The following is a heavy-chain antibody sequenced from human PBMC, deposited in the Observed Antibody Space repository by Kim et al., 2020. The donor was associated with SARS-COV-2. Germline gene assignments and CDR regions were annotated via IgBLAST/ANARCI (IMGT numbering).Heavy chain of an antibody. J-gene: IGHJ5*02. V-gene: IGHV4-59*01. CDR3: AGDTRECGADCYEDWFGP. Sequence: SETLSLTCNIPGGSISTYYWSWIRQPPGKGMEWIGYINYSGKTNTNPSLKSGVTILVDTSKNHFSLNLSSVTAADTALYYYAGDTRECGADCYEDWFGPWGQGTVVSVSS. CDR1: GGSISTYY. CDR2: INYSGKT. D-gene: IGHD2-21*02.